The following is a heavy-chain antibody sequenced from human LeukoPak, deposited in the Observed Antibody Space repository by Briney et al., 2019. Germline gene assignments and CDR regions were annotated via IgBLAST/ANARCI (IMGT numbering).Heavy chain of an antibody. Sequence: ASVKVSCKASGYRFTSYGISWVRQAPGQGLEWMGWISGYNGNTNYAQKLQGRVTMTTDTSTSTAYMELRSLRSDDTAVYYCAREYCSTSRCYMADYWGQGTLVTVSS. CDR1: GYRFTSYG. CDR3: AREYCSTSRCYMADY. V-gene: IGHV1-18*01. CDR2: ISGYNGNT. J-gene: IGHJ4*02. D-gene: IGHD2-2*01.